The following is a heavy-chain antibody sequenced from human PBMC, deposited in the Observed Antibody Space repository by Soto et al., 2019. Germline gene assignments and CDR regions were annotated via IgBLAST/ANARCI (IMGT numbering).Heavy chain of an antibody. J-gene: IGHJ4*02. CDR3: ARATYYYGSGSYCFDY. Sequence: ASVKVSCKASGGTFSSYAISWVRQAPGQGLEWMGGIIPIFGTANYAQKFQGRVTITADESTSTAYMELSSLRSEDTAVYYCARATYYYGSGSYCFDYWGQGTLVTVSS. CDR1: GGTFSSYA. V-gene: IGHV1-69*13. D-gene: IGHD3-10*01. CDR2: IIPIFGTA.